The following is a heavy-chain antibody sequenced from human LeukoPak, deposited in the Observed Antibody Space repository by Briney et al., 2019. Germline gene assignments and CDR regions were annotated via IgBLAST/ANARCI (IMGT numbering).Heavy chain of an antibody. CDR1: GGSISSYY. CDR3: ARGSSSSNGEGYYYYMDV. V-gene: IGHV4-4*07. Sequence: PSETLSLTCNVSGGSISSYYWGWIRQPPGKGLEWIGRIYTSGSTNYNASLKSRVTMSVDTSKNQFSLKLSSVTAADTAVYYCARGSSSSNGEGYYYYMDVWGKGTTVTVSS. J-gene: IGHJ6*03. CDR2: IYTSGST. D-gene: IGHD6-6*01.